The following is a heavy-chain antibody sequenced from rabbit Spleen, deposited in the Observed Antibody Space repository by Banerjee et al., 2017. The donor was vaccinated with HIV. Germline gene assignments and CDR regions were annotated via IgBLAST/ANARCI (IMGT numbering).Heavy chain of an antibody. CDR1: GFSLNSDYV. Sequence: QEQLVESGGGLFQPGGSLALTCKASGFSLNSDYVMCWVRQAPGKGPEWIACIYNADGSAYYANWVNGRFTISSDNAQNTVGLQLNSLTAADTATYFCARTGSSWSLNLWGQGTLVTVS. J-gene: IGHJ3*01. V-gene: IGHV1S47*01. CDR2: IYNADGSA. D-gene: IGHD8-1*01. CDR3: ARTGSSWSLNL.